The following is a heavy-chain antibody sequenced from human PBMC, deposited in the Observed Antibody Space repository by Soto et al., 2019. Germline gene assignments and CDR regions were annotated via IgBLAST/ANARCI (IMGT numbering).Heavy chain of an antibody. V-gene: IGHV1-18*01. Sequence: QIQLVQSGGEVKKPGASVKVSCKSSGYNFISHSITWVRQAPGQGLERMGRISAYNGNTNHAQKFQGRLTMTTDTSTSTAYMELRSLRSDDTAVYYCARGAFCGGAPGCRDMDVWGQGTTVTVSS. CDR2: ISAYNGNT. J-gene: IGHJ6*02. CDR1: GYNFISHS. CDR3: ARGAFCGGAPGCRDMDV. D-gene: IGHD2-21*01.